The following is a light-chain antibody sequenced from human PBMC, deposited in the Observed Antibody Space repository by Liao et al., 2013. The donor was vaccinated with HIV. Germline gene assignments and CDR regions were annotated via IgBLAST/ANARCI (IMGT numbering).Light chain of an antibody. V-gene: IGLV3-25*03. Sequence: SYELTQPPSVSVSPGQTARITCSGDALPKQYAYWYQQKPGLAPVLVIYKDSERPSGIPERFSGSSSGTRVTLTISGVQAEDEADYYCQAWDRNTAIFGGGTKLTVL. CDR3: QAWDRNTAI. CDR2: KDS. CDR1: ALPKQY. J-gene: IGLJ2*01.